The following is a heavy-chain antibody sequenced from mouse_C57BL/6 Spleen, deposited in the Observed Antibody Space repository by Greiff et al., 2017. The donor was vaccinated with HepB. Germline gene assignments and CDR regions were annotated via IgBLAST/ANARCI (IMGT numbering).Heavy chain of an antibody. V-gene: IGHV2-4*01. CDR1: GFSLTSYG. J-gene: IGHJ1*03. Sequence: QVQLQQSGPGLVQPSQSLSITCTVSGFSLTSYGVHWVRQPPGKGLEWLGVIWSGGSTDYNAAFISRLSISKDNSKSQVFFKMNSLQADDTDIYYCDKTGITTYWYFDVWGTGTTVTVAS. D-gene: IGHD2-4*01. CDR3: DKTGITTYWYFDV. CDR2: IWSGGST.